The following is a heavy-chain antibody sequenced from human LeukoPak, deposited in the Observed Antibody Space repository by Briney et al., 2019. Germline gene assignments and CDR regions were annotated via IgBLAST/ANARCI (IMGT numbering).Heavy chain of an antibody. Sequence: PSETLSLTCTVSGGSISSSSYYWGWIRQPPGKGLEWIGSIYYSGSTYYNPSLKSRVTISVDTSKNQFSLKLSSVTAADTAVYYCARDVSRFGGYCSGGSCLAYFDYWGQGTLVTVSS. J-gene: IGHJ4*02. CDR3: ARDVSRFGGYCSGGSCLAYFDY. V-gene: IGHV4-39*07. CDR1: GGSISSSSYY. D-gene: IGHD2-15*01. CDR2: IYYSGST.